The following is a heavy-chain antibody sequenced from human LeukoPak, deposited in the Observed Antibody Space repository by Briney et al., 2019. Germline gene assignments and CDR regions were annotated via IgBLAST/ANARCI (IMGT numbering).Heavy chain of an antibody. CDR1: GGTFSYCT. D-gene: IGHD3-22*01. J-gene: IGHJ4*02. CDR2: IIPIFGTA. CDR3: AREPVPRSSGLDY. V-gene: IGHV1-69*05. Sequence: SVKVSCKASGGTFSYCTTSWVRRAPGQGLEWMGRIIPIFGTADYAQKFQGRVSMTTDESTSTAYMELSSLRSEDTAVYYCAREPVPRSSGLDYWGQGTLVTVSS.